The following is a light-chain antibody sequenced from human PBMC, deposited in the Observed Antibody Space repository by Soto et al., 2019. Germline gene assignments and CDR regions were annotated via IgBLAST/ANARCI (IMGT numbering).Light chain of an antibody. Sequence: QSVLTQPPSASGTPGQRVTISCSGSSSNIGSNTVNWYQQLPGTAPKLLTYSDNQRPSGVPDRFSGSKSGSSASLAISGLQSEDEADYYCAAWDDSLSGVVFGGGTQLTVL. CDR2: SDN. J-gene: IGLJ3*02. CDR3: AAWDDSLSGVV. V-gene: IGLV1-44*01. CDR1: SSNIGSNT.